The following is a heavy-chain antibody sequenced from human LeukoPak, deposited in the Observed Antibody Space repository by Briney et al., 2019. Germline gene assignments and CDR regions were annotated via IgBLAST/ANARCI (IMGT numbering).Heavy chain of an antibody. CDR2: IKQGGSEK. V-gene: IGHV3-7*01. D-gene: IGHD3-22*01. Sequence: GGSLRLSCAASGFRFRSYWMTWVRQAPGKGLEWVANIKQGGSEKSYVDSVKGRFTISRDNSKNTLYLQMNSLRAEDTAVYYCAREYYYDSSGYPDYWGQGTLVTVSS. J-gene: IGHJ4*02. CDR1: GFRFRSYW. CDR3: AREYYYDSSGYPDY.